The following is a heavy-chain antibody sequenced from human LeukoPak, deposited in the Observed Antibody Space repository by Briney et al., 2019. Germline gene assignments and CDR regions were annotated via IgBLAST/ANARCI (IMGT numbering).Heavy chain of an antibody. CDR1: GGSLSRSSYY. D-gene: IGHD5-18*01. Sequence: PSETLSLTCTVSGGSLSRSSYYWGWIRQPPGRGLEWLGGVHYDGFSYYNPPLKRRVTISLDTSRNQFSLKLNSVTAADTAVYHLVKSGYDGTVLPIYFDSWGQGTPVTVSS. CDR2: VHYDGFS. J-gene: IGHJ4*02. V-gene: IGHV4-39*01. CDR3: VKSGYDGTVLPIYFDS.